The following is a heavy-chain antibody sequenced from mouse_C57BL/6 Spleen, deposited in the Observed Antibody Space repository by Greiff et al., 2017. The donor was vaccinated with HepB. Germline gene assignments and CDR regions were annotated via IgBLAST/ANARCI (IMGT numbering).Heavy chain of an antibody. CDR3: TRGGNYDWFAY. V-gene: IGHV5-9-1*02. D-gene: IGHD2-1*01. CDR2: ISSGGDYF. CDR1: GFTFSSYA. J-gene: IGHJ3*01. Sequence: DVQGVESGEGLVKPGGSLKLSCAASGFTFSSYAMSWVRQTPEKRLEWVAYISSGGDYFYYADTVKGRFTISRDNARNTLYLQMSSRTSEDTAMYYCTRGGNYDWFAYWGQGTLVTVSA.